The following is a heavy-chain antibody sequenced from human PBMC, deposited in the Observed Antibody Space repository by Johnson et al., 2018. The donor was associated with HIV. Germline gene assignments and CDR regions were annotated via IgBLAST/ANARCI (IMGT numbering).Heavy chain of an antibody. J-gene: IGHJ3*02. CDR2: IYSGGST. CDR1: GFTVSSNY. D-gene: IGHD3-22*01. V-gene: IGHV3-66*03. CDR3: VRRFYDSSAFDI. Sequence: EVQLVESGGGLIQPGGSLRLSCAASGFTVSSNYMSWVRQAPGKGLEWVSVIYSGGSTYYADSVMGRFTISRDNSKTTLFLQMNSLRADDTAVYYCVRRFYDSSAFDIWGQGTLVTVSS.